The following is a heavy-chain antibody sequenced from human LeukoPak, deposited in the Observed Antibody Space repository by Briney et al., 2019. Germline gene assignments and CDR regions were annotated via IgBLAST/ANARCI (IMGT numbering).Heavy chain of an antibody. V-gene: IGHV4-4*07. D-gene: IGHD6-13*01. CDR3: ARQPQTYSSSWYWGWFDP. CDR2: IYPSGST. CDR1: GGSISSYY. Sequence: PSETLSLTCTVSGGSISSYYWTWIRQPAGKGLEWIGRIYPSGSTNYNPSLKSRVTMSVDTTMNQFSLKLTSVTAADTAVYYCARQPQTYSSSWYWGWFDPWGQGTLVTVSS. J-gene: IGHJ5*02.